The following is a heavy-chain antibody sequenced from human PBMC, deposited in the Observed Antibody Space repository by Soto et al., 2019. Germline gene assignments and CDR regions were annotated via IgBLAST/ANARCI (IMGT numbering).Heavy chain of an antibody. V-gene: IGHV1-8*01. CDR1: GYTFTEYD. Sequence: ASVKVSCKASGYTFTEYDINWVRQAPGQGLEYMGWVSPENRNAGYAPQFRGRVSMTADTSINTVYLELTTLTYEDTAVYYCEVTTGYWGQGTMVTAPQ. D-gene: IGHD4-17*01. CDR2: VSPENRNA. CDR3: EVTTGY. J-gene: IGHJ4*02.